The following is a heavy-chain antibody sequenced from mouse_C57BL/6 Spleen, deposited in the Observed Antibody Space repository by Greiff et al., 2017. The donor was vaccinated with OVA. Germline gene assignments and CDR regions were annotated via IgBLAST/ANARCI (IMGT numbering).Heavy chain of an antibody. Sequence: QVQLQQSGPELVKPGASVKISCKASGYAFSSSWMNWVKQRPGQGLEWIGRIYPGDGDTNYNGKFKGKATLTADKSSSTAYMQLSSLTSEDSAVYFCAREGYYSNHWYFDVWGTGTTVTVSS. J-gene: IGHJ1*03. CDR3: AREGYYSNHWYFDV. V-gene: IGHV1-82*01. CDR2: IYPGDGDT. CDR1: GYAFSSSW. D-gene: IGHD2-5*01.